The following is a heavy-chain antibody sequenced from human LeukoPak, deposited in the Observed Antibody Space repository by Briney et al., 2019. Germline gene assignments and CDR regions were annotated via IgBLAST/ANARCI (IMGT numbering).Heavy chain of an antibody. CDR1: GGSISSSSYY. Sequence: SETLSLTCTVSGGSISSSSYYCGWIRQPPGKGLEWIGSIYYSGSTHYNPSLKSRATISVDTSKTQFSLKLSSVTAADTAVYYCARHPRNLYCSGGSFSPNSGAFDIWGQGTMVTVSS. CDR2: IYYSGST. V-gene: IGHV4-39*01. D-gene: IGHD2-15*01. J-gene: IGHJ3*02. CDR3: ARHPRNLYCSGGSFSPNSGAFDI.